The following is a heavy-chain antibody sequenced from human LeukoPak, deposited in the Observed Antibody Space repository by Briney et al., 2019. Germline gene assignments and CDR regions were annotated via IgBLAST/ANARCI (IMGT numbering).Heavy chain of an antibody. CDR3: AKGIMGATTGGIDS. D-gene: IGHD1-26*01. V-gene: IGHV3-9*01. CDR2: VSWNSGTI. J-gene: IGHJ4*02. CDR1: SSGGYY. Sequence: SSGGYYWSWIRQHPGKGLEWVSGVSWNSGTIGYADSVKGRFSISRDNAKNSLYLQMNSLRAEDTALYYCAKGIMGATTGGIDSWGQGTLVTVSS.